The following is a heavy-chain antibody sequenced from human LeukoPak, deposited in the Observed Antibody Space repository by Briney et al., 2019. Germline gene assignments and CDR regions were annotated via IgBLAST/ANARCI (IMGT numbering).Heavy chain of an antibody. CDR2: IYHSGST. V-gene: IGHV4-30-2*01. D-gene: IGHD6-13*01. Sequence: SQTLSLTCTVSGGSISSGGYYWSWIRQPPGKGLEWIGYIYHSGSTYYNPSLKSRVTISVDRSKNQFSLKLSSVTAADTAVYYCARQNGIAAAGTLFNWFDPWGQGTLVTVSS. CDR1: GGSISSGGYY. J-gene: IGHJ5*02. CDR3: ARQNGIAAAGTLFNWFDP.